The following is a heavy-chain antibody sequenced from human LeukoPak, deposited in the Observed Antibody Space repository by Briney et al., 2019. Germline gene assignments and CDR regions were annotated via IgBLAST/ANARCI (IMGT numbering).Heavy chain of an antibody. Sequence: PSETLSLTCTVSGGSISGTSSSWGWIRQPPGKGLEWIGVIFYSGSTYFNSSLKSRVTMSVDSSKNQFSLRLNSVTAADTAVYYCAKGVTTWGQGTLVTVSS. V-gene: IGHV4-39*01. CDR2: IFYSGST. D-gene: IGHD4-17*01. J-gene: IGHJ5*02. CDR3: AKGVTT. CDR1: GGSISGTSSS.